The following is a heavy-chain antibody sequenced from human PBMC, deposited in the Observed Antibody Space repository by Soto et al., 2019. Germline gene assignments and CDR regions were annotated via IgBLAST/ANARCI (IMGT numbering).Heavy chain of an antibody. CDR1: GGSISSGGYS. D-gene: IGHD6-6*01. CDR3: AREEAVRLERRFDS. V-gene: IGHV4-31*03. J-gene: IGHJ5*01. Sequence: SETLSLTCTVSGGSISSGGYSWNWIRQHPGKGLEWIGYTYYSGSTYYNPSLKSRLTISIDTSENLFSLKLSSVTAADTAVYFCAREEAVRLERRFDSWGQGTLVTVSS. CDR2: TYYSGST.